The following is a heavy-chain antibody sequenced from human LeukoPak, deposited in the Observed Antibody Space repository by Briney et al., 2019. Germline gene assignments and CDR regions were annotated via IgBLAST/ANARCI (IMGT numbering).Heavy chain of an antibody. CDR3: ARRTPFLTGYPLDY. Sequence: SETLSLTCTVSGVSISSHYWSWIRQPPGKGLEWIGYIYYSGSTNYNPSLKSRVTISVDTSKNQFSLKLSSVTAADTAAYYCARRTPFLTGYPLDYWGQGTLVTVSS. CDR2: IYYSGST. J-gene: IGHJ4*02. CDR1: GVSISSHY. D-gene: IGHD3-9*01. V-gene: IGHV4-59*08.